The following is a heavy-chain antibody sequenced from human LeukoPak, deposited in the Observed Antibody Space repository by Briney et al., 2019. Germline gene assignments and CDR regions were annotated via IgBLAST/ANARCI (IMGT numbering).Heavy chain of an antibody. V-gene: IGHV4-59*01. CDR1: GGSISSYS. Sequence: SETLSLTCTVSGGSISSYSWSWIRQPPGKGLEWIGYISSIGSTNYTPSTNYNPTNYNPSLRSRVTISLETSKNQFSLRLSSVTAADTAVYYCARGIFGMLINAFDIWGQGTMVTVAS. J-gene: IGHJ3*02. CDR3: ARGIFGMLINAFDI. D-gene: IGHD3-3*01. CDR2: ISSIGSTNYTPSTNYNPT.